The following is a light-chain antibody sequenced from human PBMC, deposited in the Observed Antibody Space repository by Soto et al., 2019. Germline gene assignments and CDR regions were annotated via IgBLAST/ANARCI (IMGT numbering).Light chain of an antibody. Sequence: EIVMTQSPVILSVSPGERVTLSCRASQSVSTNLAWYQQKVGQAPRLLIYGASTRATGIPARFSGSGSGTDYTLNISSLQSEDFAVYYCQQYNNLPLLSFGGGTKVDI. CDR2: GAS. CDR3: QQYNNLPLLS. V-gene: IGKV3-15*01. J-gene: IGKJ4*01. CDR1: QSVSTN.